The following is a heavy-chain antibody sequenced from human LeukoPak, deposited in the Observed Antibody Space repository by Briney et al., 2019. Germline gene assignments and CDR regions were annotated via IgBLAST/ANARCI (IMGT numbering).Heavy chain of an antibody. CDR3: ARGAEAETSPLDF. J-gene: IGHJ4*02. CDR2: INPKSGAA. Sequence: EASEKVSCKASGYTFIGYYMHWVRQAPGQGLEWLGWINPKSGAADYAQQFRGRVTMTRDTSINTDYMEMKRVTSDDTAVYYCARGAEAETSPLDFWGQGTLVTVSS. CDR1: GYTFIGYY. V-gene: IGHV1-2*02. D-gene: IGHD6-13*01.